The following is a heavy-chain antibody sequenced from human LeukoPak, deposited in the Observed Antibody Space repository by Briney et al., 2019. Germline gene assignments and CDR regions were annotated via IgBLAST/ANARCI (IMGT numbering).Heavy chain of an antibody. J-gene: IGHJ4*02. CDR2: IYPDDSNI. CDR1: GYMFSTSW. Sequence: GESLKISCQGSGYMFSTSWIGWVRQLPGKGLEWMVMIYPDDSNIRYGPSFQGQVTISADKSISTAYLHWNSLKASDTAMYYCARLTTGYGKIDYWGQGTLVTVSS. V-gene: IGHV5-51*01. CDR3: ARLTTGYGKIDY. D-gene: IGHD2-2*03.